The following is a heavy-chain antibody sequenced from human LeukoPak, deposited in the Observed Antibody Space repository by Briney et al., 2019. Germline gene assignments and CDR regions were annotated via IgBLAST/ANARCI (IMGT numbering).Heavy chain of an antibody. Sequence: PGGSLRLSCAASGFTFSSYAMSWVRQAPGKGLEWVGRIKSKIDGGTTDYSAPVKGRFTISRDDSRNTLYLQMNSLKTNDTAVYYCTTDAGYSSRWYNYWGQGTLVTVSS. J-gene: IGHJ4*02. CDR2: IKSKIDGGTT. D-gene: IGHD6-13*01. V-gene: IGHV3-15*01. CDR1: GFTFSSYA. CDR3: TTDAGYSSRWYNY.